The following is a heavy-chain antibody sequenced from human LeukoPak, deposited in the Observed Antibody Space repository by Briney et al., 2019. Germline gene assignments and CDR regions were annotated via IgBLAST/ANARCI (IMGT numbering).Heavy chain of an antibody. CDR1: GYTFTSYG. CDR3: ARGVAPDSSGYYEEPNYYYYMDV. Sequence: ASVKVSCKASGYTFTSYGISWVRQAPGQGLEWMGGIIPIFGTANYAQKFQGRVTITADESTSTAYMELSSLRSEDTAVYYCARGVAPDSSGYYEEPNYYYYMDVWGKGTTVTVSS. V-gene: IGHV1-69*13. D-gene: IGHD3-22*01. CDR2: IIPIFGTA. J-gene: IGHJ6*03.